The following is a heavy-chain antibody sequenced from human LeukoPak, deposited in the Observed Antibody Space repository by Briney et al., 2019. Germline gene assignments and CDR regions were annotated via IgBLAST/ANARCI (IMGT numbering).Heavy chain of an antibody. V-gene: IGHV3-74*01. CDR2: INSDGSGT. D-gene: IGHD1-7*01. CDR1: GFTFSSYW. Sequence: AGGSLRLSCAASGFTFSSYWFHWVRQAPGKGLVWVSRINSDGSGTTYADSVKGRFTISRDNARSTLFLQMNSLRAEDTALYYCARTTSMNYVGDAFHIWGQGTMVTVSS. J-gene: IGHJ3*02. CDR3: ARTTSMNYVGDAFHI.